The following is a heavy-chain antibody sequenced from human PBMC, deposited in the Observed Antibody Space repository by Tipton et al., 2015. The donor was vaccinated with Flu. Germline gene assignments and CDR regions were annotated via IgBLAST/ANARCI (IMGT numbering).Heavy chain of an antibody. D-gene: IGHD2-15*01. Sequence: TLSLTCTVSGGSISSSSYYWGWIRQPPGKGLEWIGSIYYSGSTYYNPSLKSRVTISVDTSKNQFSLKLSSVTAADTAVYYCATKEVSYCSGGSCYSYYFDYWGQGTLATVSS. J-gene: IGHJ4*02. CDR3: ATKEVSYCSGGSCYSYYFDY. V-gene: IGHV4-39*01. CDR1: GGSISSSSYY. CDR2: IYYSGST.